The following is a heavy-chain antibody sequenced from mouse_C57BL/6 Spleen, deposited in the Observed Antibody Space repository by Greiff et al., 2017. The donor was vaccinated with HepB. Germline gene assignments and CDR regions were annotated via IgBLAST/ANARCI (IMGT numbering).Heavy chain of an antibody. CDR2: ISDGGSYT. Sequence: DVKLQESGGGLVKPGGSLKLSCAASGFTFSSYAMSWVRQTPEKRLEWVATISDGGSYTYYPDNVKGRFTISRDNAKNNLYLQMSHLKSEDTAMYYCARLYGSSYYAMDYWGQGTSVTVSS. CDR3: ARLYGSSYYAMDY. D-gene: IGHD1-1*01. V-gene: IGHV5-4*03. J-gene: IGHJ4*01. CDR1: GFTFSSYA.